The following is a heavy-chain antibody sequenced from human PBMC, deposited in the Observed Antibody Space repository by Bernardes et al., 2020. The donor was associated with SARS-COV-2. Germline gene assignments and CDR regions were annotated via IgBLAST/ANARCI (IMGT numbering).Heavy chain of an antibody. J-gene: IGHJ3*01. CDR1: GFTFNSYL. V-gene: IGHV3-21*01. Sequence: GSVRLSCAASGFTFNSYLFSWFRQAPGRGLEWVSSISGRGLYIYYADSVRGRFTTSRDNARNSVSLQMESLTAEDTAVYYCARDIGGTDWRFGFDVWGPGTMVHVSS. D-gene: IGHD1-1*01. CDR2: ISGRGLYI. CDR3: ARDIGGTDWRFGFDV.